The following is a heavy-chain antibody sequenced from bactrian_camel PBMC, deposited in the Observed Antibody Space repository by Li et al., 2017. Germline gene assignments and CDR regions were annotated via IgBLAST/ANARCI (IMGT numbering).Heavy chain of an antibody. J-gene: IGHJ6*01. D-gene: IGHD3*01. CDR3: AAGTRIIVGDYCDGITA. Sequence: HVQLVESGGGSVQAGGSLRLSCIYNGEAIGYETYCMAWFRQAPGKEREGVASFQSDGSTTYADSVKGRFTISQDNAKNIIYLQMSSLTPDDTAMYYCAAGTRIIVGDYCDGITAWGQGTQVTVS. V-gene: IGHV3S55*01. CDR2: FQSDGST. CDR1: GEAIGYETYC.